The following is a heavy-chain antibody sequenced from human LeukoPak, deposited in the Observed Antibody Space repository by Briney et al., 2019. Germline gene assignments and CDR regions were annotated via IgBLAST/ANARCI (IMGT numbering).Heavy chain of an antibody. CDR3: ARDQDYYGSGTLFDY. D-gene: IGHD3-10*01. J-gene: IGHJ4*02. CDR2: ISSGSSTK. V-gene: IGHV3-48*04. Sequence: GGSLRLSCAASGFTFSSYTMNWVRQAPGKGLEWVSYISSGSSTKYYADSVKGRFTISRDNAKNSLYLQMNSLRAEDTALYYCARDQDYYGSGTLFDYWGQGTLVTVPS. CDR1: GFTFSSYT.